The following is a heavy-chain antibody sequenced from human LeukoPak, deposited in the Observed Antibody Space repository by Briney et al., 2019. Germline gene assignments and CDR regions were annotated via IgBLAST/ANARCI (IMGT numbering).Heavy chain of an antibody. D-gene: IGHD3-16*02. CDR3: ARAYTFGGVIVAFDY. J-gene: IGHJ4*02. CDR1: GFTFSSYE. V-gene: IGHV3-48*03. CDR2: ISTSGTTI. Sequence: GGSLRLSCAASGFTFSSYEMNWVRQAPGKGLEWVSYISTSGTTIYYADSVKGRFTISRDNAKNPLYLQMNSLRAEDTAVYYCARAYTFGGVIVAFDYWGQGTLVTVSS.